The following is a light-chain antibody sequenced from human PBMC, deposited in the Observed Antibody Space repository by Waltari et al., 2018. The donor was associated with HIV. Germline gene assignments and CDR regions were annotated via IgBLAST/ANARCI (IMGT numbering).Light chain of an antibody. Sequence: QSALTQPASVSGSPGQSITISCTGTNSNVGSFNFVSWYQQHPGIAPRLMIYEVTKRPSGISNRFSGSKSGNTASLTISGLQAEDEAYYYCSSYAGSNIWVFGGGTKLTVL. V-gene: IGLV2-23*02. CDR1: NSNVGSFNF. CDR3: SSYAGSNIWV. CDR2: EVT. J-gene: IGLJ3*02.